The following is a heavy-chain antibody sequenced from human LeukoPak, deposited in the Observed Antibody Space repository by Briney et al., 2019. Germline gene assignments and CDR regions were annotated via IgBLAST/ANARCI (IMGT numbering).Heavy chain of an antibody. CDR1: GYPITSGYY. Sequence: SETLSLTCSVSGYPITSGYYWGWIRQPPGKGLEWIGNIYHSGAIYYSPSLKSRLTISVDTSKNQFSLKLSSVTAADTAVYYCARDYYGSGSYFFDYWGQGTLVTVSS. CDR2: IYHSGAI. CDR3: ARDYYGSGSYFFDY. J-gene: IGHJ4*02. D-gene: IGHD3-10*01. V-gene: IGHV4-38-2*02.